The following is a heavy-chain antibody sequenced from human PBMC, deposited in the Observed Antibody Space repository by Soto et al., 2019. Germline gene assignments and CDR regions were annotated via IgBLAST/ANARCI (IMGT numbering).Heavy chain of an antibody. Sequence: GWSLRLSCAASGFTFSSYAMSWVRQAPGKGLEWVSAISGSGGSTYYADSVKGRFTISRDNSKNTLYLQMNSLRAEDTAVYYCAKDREGGQQLVPYGMDVWGQGTTVTVSS. CDR2: ISGSGGST. D-gene: IGHD6-13*01. V-gene: IGHV3-23*01. J-gene: IGHJ6*02. CDR1: GFTFSSYA. CDR3: AKDREGGQQLVPYGMDV.